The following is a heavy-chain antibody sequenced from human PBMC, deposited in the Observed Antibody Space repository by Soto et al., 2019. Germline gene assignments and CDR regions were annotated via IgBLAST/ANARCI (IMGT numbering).Heavy chain of an antibody. V-gene: IGHV4-39*01. Sequence: QPQLQESGPGLVKPSETLSLNYTVSGGYLSSSSYYWGWIRQPPGQGLEWIGTIYYSGNTYYNPSLKSRVTISVDTSKTRISLTLSSVTAADTAVYYFARHPGTAAAGTGYYYGMDVWGQGTTVTVSS. CDR1: GGYLSSSSYY. CDR2: IYYSGNT. D-gene: IGHD6-13*01. J-gene: IGHJ6*02. CDR3: ARHPGTAAAGTGYYYGMDV.